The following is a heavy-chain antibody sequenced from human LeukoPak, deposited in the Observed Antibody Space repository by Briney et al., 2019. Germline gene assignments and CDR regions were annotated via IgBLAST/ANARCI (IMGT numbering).Heavy chain of an antibody. CDR3: ARAMVRGVINY. J-gene: IGHJ4*02. CDR1: GFTFSSYN. CDR2: ISSSDSYI. Sequence: GGSLRLSCAASGFTFSSYNMNWVRQAPGKGLEWVSSISSSDSYIYYADSVKGRFTISRDNAKNSLFLQMNSLRAEDTAVYYCARAMVRGVINYWGQGTLVTVSS. V-gene: IGHV3-21*01. D-gene: IGHD3-10*01.